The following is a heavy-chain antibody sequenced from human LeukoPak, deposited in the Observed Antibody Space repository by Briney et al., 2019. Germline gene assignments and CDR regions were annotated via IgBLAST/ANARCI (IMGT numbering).Heavy chain of an antibody. CDR1: GFTFSSYW. Sequence: GESLRLSCAASGFTFSSYWMSWVRQAPGKGLEWVANIKQDGTEKNYVDSVKGRFTISRDNAKNSLYLRMNSLSAEDTAVYYCARDSHYDILTGTNMDVWGKGTTVTVSS. J-gene: IGHJ6*03. CDR3: ARDSHYDILTGTNMDV. CDR2: IKQDGTEK. D-gene: IGHD3-9*01. V-gene: IGHV3-7*01.